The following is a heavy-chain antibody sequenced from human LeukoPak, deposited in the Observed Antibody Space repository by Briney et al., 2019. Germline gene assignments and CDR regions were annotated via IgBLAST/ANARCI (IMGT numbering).Heavy chain of an antibody. J-gene: IGHJ4*02. CDR3: AKPPSYDSSGYCFDY. Sequence: GGSLRLSCAATGFTFSNYAMSWVRQAPGKGLEWVSSIHGPGGGTYYADSVKGRFTISRDNSKNTLYLQMNSLRAEDTAVYYCAKPPSYDSSGYCFDYWGQGTLVTVSS. V-gene: IGHV3-23*01. CDR1: GFTFSNYA. CDR2: IHGPGGGT. D-gene: IGHD3-22*01.